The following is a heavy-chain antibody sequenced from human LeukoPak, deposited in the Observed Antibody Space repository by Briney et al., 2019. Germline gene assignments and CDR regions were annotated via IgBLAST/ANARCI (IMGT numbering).Heavy chain of an antibody. CDR1: GGTFSSYA. CDR2: IIPIFGTA. CDR3: ARDLGHPVTIFSLDP. V-gene: IGHV1-69*13. J-gene: IGHJ5*02. Sequence: SVKVSCKTSGGTFSSYAISWVRQAPGQGLEWMGGIIPIFGTANYAQKFQGRVTITADESTSTAYMELSSLRSEDTAVYYCARDLGHPVTIFSLDPWGQGTLVTVSS. D-gene: IGHD3-3*01.